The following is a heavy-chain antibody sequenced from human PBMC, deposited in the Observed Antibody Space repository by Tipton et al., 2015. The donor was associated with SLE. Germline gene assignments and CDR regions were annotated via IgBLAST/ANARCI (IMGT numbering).Heavy chain of an antibody. V-gene: IGHV4-34*01. CDR2: INHSGST. CDR1: GGSFSGYY. CDR3: ARDQGGLEGY. Sequence: TLSLTCAVYGGSFSGYYWSWIRQPPGKGLEWIGEINHSGSTNYNPSLKSRVTISVDTSKNQFSLKLSSVTAADTAVYYCARDQGGLEGYWGQGTLVTVSS. J-gene: IGHJ4*02. D-gene: IGHD1-1*01.